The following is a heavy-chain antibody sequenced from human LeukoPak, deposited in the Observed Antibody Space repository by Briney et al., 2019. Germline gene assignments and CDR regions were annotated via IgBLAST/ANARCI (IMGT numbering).Heavy chain of an antibody. J-gene: IGHJ4*02. V-gene: IGHV4-34*01. Sequence: PSETLSLTCAVSGGSFTGCYWSWIRQSPGKGLEWIGEISHAGSTTYNPSLKSRVIISLDTSKNHVSLSLSSLTAADTAVYYCARDMTTTPGAYDYWGQGALVTVSS. CDR2: ISHAGST. CDR1: GGSFTGCY. D-gene: IGHD4-11*01. CDR3: ARDMTTTPGAYDY.